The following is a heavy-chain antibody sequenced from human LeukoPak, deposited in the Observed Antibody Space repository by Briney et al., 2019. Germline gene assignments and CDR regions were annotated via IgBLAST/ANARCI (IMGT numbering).Heavy chain of an antibody. CDR3: AKDLGVDYYGSGTFYREDYYYYMDV. CDR2: ISSNSGRI. Sequence: GRSLRLSCAASGFTFEDYAMHWVRQAPRKCLEWVSGISSNSGRIGYADSVKGRYTISRDNAKNLLYLQMNSVRAEDTALYYCAKDLGVDYYGSGTFYREDYYYYMDVWGKGTTVTVSS. D-gene: IGHD3-10*01. J-gene: IGHJ6*03. V-gene: IGHV3-9*01. CDR1: GFTFEDYA.